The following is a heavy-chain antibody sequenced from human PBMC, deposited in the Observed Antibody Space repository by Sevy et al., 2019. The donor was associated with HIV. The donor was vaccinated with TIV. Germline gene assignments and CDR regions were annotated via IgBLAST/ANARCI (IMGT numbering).Heavy chain of an antibody. CDR1: GFTFSSYS. J-gene: IGHJ4*01. Sequence: GGSLRLSCAASGFTFSSYSMNWVRQAPGKALEWVATMKQDGSEEDYVDSVKGRFTISRDNAKNSLFLQMNSLSAEDTAVYYCVREGLGGYSYSLDYWGHGTLVTVSS. CDR2: MKQDGSEE. V-gene: IGHV3-7*01. D-gene: IGHD5-18*01. CDR3: VREGLGGYSYSLDY.